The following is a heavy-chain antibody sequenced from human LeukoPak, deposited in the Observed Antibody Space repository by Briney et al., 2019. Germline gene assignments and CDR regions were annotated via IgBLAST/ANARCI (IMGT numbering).Heavy chain of an antibody. D-gene: IGHD1-26*01. CDR2: IYHSGST. CDR1: GGSISSGGYY. J-gene: IGHJ5*02. Sequence: PSQTLSLTCTVSGGSISSGGYYWSWIRQPPGKGLEWIGYIYHSGSTYYNPSLKSRVTISVDRSKNRFSLKLSSVTAADTAVYYCARDTRSGIHLIVGARKDGFDPWGQGTLVTVSS. V-gene: IGHV4-30-2*01. CDR3: ARDTRSGIHLIVGARKDGFDP.